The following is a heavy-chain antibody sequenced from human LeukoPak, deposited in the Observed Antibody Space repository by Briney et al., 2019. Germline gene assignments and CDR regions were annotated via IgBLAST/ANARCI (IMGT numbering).Heavy chain of an antibody. Sequence: GGSLRLSRAASGFTFSSYAMSWVRQAPGKGLEWVSAISGSGGSTYYADSVKGRFTISRDNSKNTLYLQMNSLRAEDTAVYYCAKSLYSSGWDDEFDYWGQGTLVTVSS. CDR3: AKSLYSSGWDDEFDY. J-gene: IGHJ4*02. CDR1: GFTFSSYA. D-gene: IGHD6-19*01. V-gene: IGHV3-23*01. CDR2: ISGSGGST.